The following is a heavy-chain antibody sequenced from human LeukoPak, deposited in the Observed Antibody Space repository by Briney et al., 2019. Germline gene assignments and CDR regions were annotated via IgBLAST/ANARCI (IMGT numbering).Heavy chain of an antibody. CDR1: GYTFTSYG. CDR3: ARSPRDYVWGSYRYTVLGY. CDR2: ISAYNGNT. J-gene: IGHJ4*02. Sequence: GASVRVSCTASGYTFTSYGISWVRQAPGQGLEGMGWISAYNGNTNYAQKLQGRVTMTTDTSTSTAYMELRSLRSDDTAVYYCARSPRDYVWGSYRYTVLGYWGQGTLVTVSS. D-gene: IGHD3-16*02. V-gene: IGHV1-18*01.